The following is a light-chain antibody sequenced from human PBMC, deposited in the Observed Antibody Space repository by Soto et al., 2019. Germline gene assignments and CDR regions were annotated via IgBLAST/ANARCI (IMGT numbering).Light chain of an antibody. J-gene: IGKJ5*01. V-gene: IGKV3-11*01. CDR2: DAS. CDR1: QSVSSY. Sequence: EIVLTQSPVTLSLSPGERATLSCRASQSVSSYLAWYQQKPGQAPRLLIYDASNRATGIPARFSGSGSGTDFTLTISSLEPEDFAVYYCQQRLNWQVTFGQGKRLEIK. CDR3: QQRLNWQVT.